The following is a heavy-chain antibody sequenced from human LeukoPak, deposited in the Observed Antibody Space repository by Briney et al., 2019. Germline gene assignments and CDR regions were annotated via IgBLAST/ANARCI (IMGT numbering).Heavy chain of an antibody. CDR1: GFTFSGFA. CDR2: ISGSGDNT. Sequence: GGSLRLSCAASGFTFSGFAMSWVRRTPGKGLEWVSGISGSGDNTLYADSVKGRFTISRDNSKNTLCLEVNSLRAEDTAIYYCAKMKGHPLPKYYMDVWGQGTTVTVSS. J-gene: IGHJ6*01. V-gene: IGHV3-23*01. D-gene: IGHD1-26*01. CDR3: AKMKGHPLPKYYMDV.